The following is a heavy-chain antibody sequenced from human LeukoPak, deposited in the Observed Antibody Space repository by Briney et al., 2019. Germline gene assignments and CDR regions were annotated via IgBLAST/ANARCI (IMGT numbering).Heavy chain of an antibody. D-gene: IGHD5-18*01. CDR3: ARDVGPPYSYGSNVMDV. V-gene: IGHV7-4-1*02. CDR1: GYTFTSYA. Sequence: ASVKVSCKASGYTFTSYAMNWVRQAPGQGLEWMGWINTNTGNPTYAQGFTGRFVFSLDTSVSTAYLQISSLKAEDTAVYYCARDVGPPYSYGSNVMDVWGKGTTATVSS. CDR2: INTNTGNP. J-gene: IGHJ6*04.